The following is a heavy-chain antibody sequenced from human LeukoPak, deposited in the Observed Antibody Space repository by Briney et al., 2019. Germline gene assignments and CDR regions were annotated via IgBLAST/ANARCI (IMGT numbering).Heavy chain of an antibody. CDR2: INHSGST. V-gene: IGHV4-34*01. J-gene: IGHJ3*02. CDR1: GGSFSGYY. D-gene: IGHD2-21*02. CDR3: ARGPSIGVVTARDDAFDI. Sequence: SETLSLTCAVYGGSFSGYYWSWIRQPPGKGLEWIGEINHSGSTNYNPSLKSRVTISVDTSKNQFSLKLSSVTAADTAVYYCARGPSIGVVTARDDAFDIWGQGTMVTVSS.